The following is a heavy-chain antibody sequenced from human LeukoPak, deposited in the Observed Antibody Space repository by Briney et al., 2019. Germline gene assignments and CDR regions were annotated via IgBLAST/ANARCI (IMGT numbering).Heavy chain of an antibody. V-gene: IGHV3-48*03. Sequence: QPGGSLRLSCAASGFTFGSFEMNWVRQAPGKGLEWVSYITSSGSTKYYADSVKGRFTISRDNAKNSLYMQMESLRDEDTAIYYCARDTLEYSNSPDALDIWGQGTMVTVSS. J-gene: IGHJ3*02. D-gene: IGHD4-23*01. CDR3: ARDTLEYSNSPDALDI. CDR2: ITSSGSTK. CDR1: GFTFGSFE.